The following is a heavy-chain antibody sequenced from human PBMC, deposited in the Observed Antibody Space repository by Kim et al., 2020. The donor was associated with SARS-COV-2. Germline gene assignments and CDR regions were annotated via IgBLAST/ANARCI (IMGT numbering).Heavy chain of an antibody. J-gene: IGHJ4*02. D-gene: IGHD5-18*01. CDR1: GFTFSSYS. Sequence: GGSLRLSCAASGFTFSSYSMNWVRQAPGKGLEWVSYISSSSSTIYYADSVKGRFTISRDNAKNSLYLQMNSLRDEDTAVYYCARGYSYGNNHYFDYWGQGTLVTVSS. V-gene: IGHV3-48*02. CDR2: ISSSSSTI. CDR3: ARGYSYGNNHYFDY.